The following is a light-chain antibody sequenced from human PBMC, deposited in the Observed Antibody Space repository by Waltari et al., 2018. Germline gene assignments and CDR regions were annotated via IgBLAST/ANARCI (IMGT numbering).Light chain of an antibody. CDR1: QSVGRS. CDR2: DAS. Sequence: EIVLTPSPGPLSLSTGERPILSCRASQSVGRSLCWYQQKNGQAPRLLIYDASTRATGIPDRFSGGGSGTDFSLTISRLEPEDFAVYYCQMYVRLPATFGQGTKVEI. CDR3: QMYVRLPAT. V-gene: IGKV3-20*01. J-gene: IGKJ1*01.